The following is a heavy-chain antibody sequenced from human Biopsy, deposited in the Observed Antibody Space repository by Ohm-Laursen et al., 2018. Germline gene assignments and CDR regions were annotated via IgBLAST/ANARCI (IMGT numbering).Heavy chain of an antibody. D-gene: IGHD1/OR15-1a*01. V-gene: IGHV3-21*01. CDR2: VTTTSSYI. CDR1: GFDFSDYS. Sequence: SLRLSCTASGFDFSDYSMSWVRQAPGKGLEWVSYVTTTSSYIYYADSVKGRFTISRDNAKNSLYLQMNSLRAEDTAVYYCARGRTGGWGQGTLVTVSS. J-gene: IGHJ4*02. CDR3: ARGRTGG.